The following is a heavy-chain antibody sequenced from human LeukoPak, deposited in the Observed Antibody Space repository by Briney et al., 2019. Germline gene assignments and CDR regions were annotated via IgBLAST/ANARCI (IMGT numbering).Heavy chain of an antibody. CDR3: ARASSNGIHCSSTSCYICLDWFDP. D-gene: IGHD2-2*02. CDR1: GFTFSSYA. V-gene: IGHV3-30-3*01. J-gene: IGHJ5*02. Sequence: GGSLRLSCAASGFTFSSYAMHWVRQAPGKGLEWVAVISYDGSNKYYADSVKGRFTISRGNSKNTLYLQMNSLRAEDTAVYYCARASSNGIHCSSTSCYICLDWFDPWGQGTLVTVSS. CDR2: ISYDGSNK.